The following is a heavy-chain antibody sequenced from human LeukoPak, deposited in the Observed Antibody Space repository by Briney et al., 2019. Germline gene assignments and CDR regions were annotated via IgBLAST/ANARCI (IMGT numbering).Heavy chain of an antibody. CDR1: GFTVSSNY. CDR2: IFSGGGT. J-gene: IGHJ4*02. Sequence: GGSLRLSCAVSGFTVSSNYMSWVRQAPGKGLEWVSVIFSGGGTYYADSVKGRFTISRDNFKNMLYLQMNSLRAEDTAVYYCARGGSTRIYYFDYWGQGTLVTISS. CDR3: ARGGSTRIYYFDY. V-gene: IGHV3-53*01.